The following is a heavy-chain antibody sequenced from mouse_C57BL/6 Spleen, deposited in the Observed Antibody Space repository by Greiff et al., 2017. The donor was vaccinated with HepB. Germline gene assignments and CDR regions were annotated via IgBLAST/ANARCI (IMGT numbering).Heavy chain of an antibody. Sequence: VQLQQSGPELVKPGASVKISCKASGYAFSSSWMNWVKQRPGKGLEWIGRIYPGDGYTNYNGKFKGKATLTADKASSTAYMQRSSLTSEDSAVYFCARDGAYWGQGTTLTVSS. V-gene: IGHV1-82*01. CDR1: GYAFSSSW. D-gene: IGHD1-1*02. CDR3: ARDGAY. J-gene: IGHJ2*01. CDR2: IYPGDGYT.